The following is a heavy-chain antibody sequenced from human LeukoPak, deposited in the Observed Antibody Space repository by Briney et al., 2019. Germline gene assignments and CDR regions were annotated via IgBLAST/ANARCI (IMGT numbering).Heavy chain of an antibody. V-gene: IGHV1-18*01. CDR2: ISAYNGNT. CDR1: GYTFTSYG. D-gene: IGHD5-12*01. CDR3: AREAEPTNYYGMDV. J-gene: IGHJ6*02. Sequence: ASVTVSCKASGYTFTSYGISWVRQAPGQGLEWMGWISAYNGNTNYAQKLQGRVTMTTDTSTSTAYMELRSLRSDDTAVYYCAREAEPTNYYGMDVWGQGTTVTVSS.